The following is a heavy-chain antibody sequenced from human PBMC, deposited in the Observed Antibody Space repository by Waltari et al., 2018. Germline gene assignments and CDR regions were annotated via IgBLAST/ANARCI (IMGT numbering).Heavy chain of an antibody. CDR3: ERDPRPEITRAGRWDKLNWSAP. CDR1: GFTFNRHW. V-gene: IGHV3-74*01. D-gene: IGHD6-19*01. Sequence: EVQLVESGGGSVQPGGSLRLACAASGFTFNRHWMHWVRQAPGGGLVWASLYGGQGGTTPYGDSCRASYTIARERAKSTLFLQRNSRRAEDTAVYYCERDPRPEITRAGRWDKLNWSAPWGKGTLVIVSS. J-gene: IGHJ5*02. CDR2: YGGQGGTT.